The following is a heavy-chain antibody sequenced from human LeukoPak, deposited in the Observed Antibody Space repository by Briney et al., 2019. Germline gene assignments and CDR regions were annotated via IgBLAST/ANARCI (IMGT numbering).Heavy chain of an antibody. D-gene: IGHD3-3*01. Sequence: SETLSLTCTVSGGSISSYYWSWIRQPPGKGLEWIGYIYYSGSTNYNPSLKSRVTISVDTSKNLFSLKLSSVTAADTAVYYCARGLKYYDFWSGSAMGYYFDYWGQGTLVTVSS. CDR3: ARGLKYYDFWSGSAMGYYFDY. J-gene: IGHJ4*02. V-gene: IGHV4-59*01. CDR2: IYYSGST. CDR1: GGSISSYY.